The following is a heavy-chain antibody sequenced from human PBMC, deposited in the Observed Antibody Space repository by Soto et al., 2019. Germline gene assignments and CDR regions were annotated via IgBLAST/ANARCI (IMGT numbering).Heavy chain of an antibody. CDR3: AKDLGWLLLRN. V-gene: IGHV3-30*18. J-gene: IGHJ4*02. CDR1: GFTFSSYG. D-gene: IGHD5-18*01. Sequence: ESGGGVVQPGRSLRLSCAASGFTFSSYGMHWVRQAPGKGLEWVAVISYDGSNKYYADSVKGRFTISRDNSKNTLYLQMNSLRAEDTAVYYCAKDLGWLLLRNWGQGTLVTVSS. CDR2: ISYDGSNK.